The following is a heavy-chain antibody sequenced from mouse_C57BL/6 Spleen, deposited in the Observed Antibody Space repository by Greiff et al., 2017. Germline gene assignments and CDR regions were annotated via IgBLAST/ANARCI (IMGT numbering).Heavy chain of an antibody. V-gene: IGHV1-61*01. CDR3: ARWNCDAYWYIDV. Sequence: QVQLQQPGAELVRPGSSVKLSCKASGYTFTSYWMEWVKQRPGQGLEWIGNIYPSDSETHYNQKFKDKATLTVDKSSSTAYMQLSSLTSEDSAVYYCARWNCDAYWYIDVWGTGTTVTVSS. CDR2: IYPSDSET. CDR1: GYTFTSYW. D-gene: IGHD4-1*01. J-gene: IGHJ1*03.